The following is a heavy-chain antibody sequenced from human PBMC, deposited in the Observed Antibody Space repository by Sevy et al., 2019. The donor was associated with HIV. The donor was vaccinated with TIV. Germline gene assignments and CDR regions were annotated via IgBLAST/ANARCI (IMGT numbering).Heavy chain of an antibody. V-gene: IGHV5-51*01. CDR2: IYPGDSDT. CDR1: GYSFTSYW. CDR3: ARPTGGQLWPNWFDP. J-gene: IGHJ5*02. Sequence: GGSLRLSCKGSGYSFTSYWIGWVRQMPGKGLEWMGIIYPGDSDTRYSPSFQGQVTISADKSISTAYLQWSSLKASDTAMYYCARPTGGQLWPNWFDPWGQGTLVTVSS. D-gene: IGHD5-18*01.